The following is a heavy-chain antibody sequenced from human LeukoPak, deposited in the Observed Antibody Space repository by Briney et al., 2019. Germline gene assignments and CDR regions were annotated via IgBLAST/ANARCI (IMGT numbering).Heavy chain of an antibody. CDR2: INPSGGST. D-gene: IGHD2-21*01. J-gene: IGHJ4*02. V-gene: IGHV1-46*01. Sequence: ASVKVSCKASGYTFTSYYMHWVRQAPGQGLEWMGIINPSGGSTSYAQKFQGRVTMTRDTSTSTVYMELSSLRSEDTAVYYCARDSSSVMIPEYYFDYWGQGTLVTVSS. CDR1: GYTFTSYY. CDR3: ARDSSSVMIPEYYFDY.